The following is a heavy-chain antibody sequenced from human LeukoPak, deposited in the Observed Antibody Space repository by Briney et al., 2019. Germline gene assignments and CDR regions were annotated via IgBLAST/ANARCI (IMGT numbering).Heavy chain of an antibody. Sequence: SETLSLTCAVYGGSFSGYYWSWIRQPPGKGLEWIGEINHSGSTNYNPSLKSRVTMSVDTSKNQFSLKLSSVTAADTAVYYCARALDILTGTFDYWGQGTLVTVSS. D-gene: IGHD3-9*01. V-gene: IGHV4-34*01. CDR1: GGSFSGYY. CDR2: INHSGST. CDR3: ARALDILTGTFDY. J-gene: IGHJ4*02.